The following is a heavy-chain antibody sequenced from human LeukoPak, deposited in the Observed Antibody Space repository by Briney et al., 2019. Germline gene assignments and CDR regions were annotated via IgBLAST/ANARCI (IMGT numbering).Heavy chain of an antibody. CDR1: GFTPSSYW. J-gene: IGHJ4*02. D-gene: IGHD3-16*01. Sequence: GGSLRLSCAVSGFTPSSYWMSWVRQVPGKGLEWVANIKLDGSETDYVDSVKGRFTISRDDAKNSLYLQMSSLRAEDTAVYYCARVRGTRYFDFWGQGTLVTVSS. V-gene: IGHV3-7*01. CDR3: ARVRGTRYFDF. CDR2: IKLDGSET.